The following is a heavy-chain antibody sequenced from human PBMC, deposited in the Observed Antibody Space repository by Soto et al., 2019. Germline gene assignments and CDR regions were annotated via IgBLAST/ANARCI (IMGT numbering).Heavy chain of an antibody. CDR1: GFIVSSYY. V-gene: IGHV3-53*01. CDR2: IYSGGST. CDR3: AKSGANGWFADGFDV. Sequence: GGSLRLSCAGSGFIVSSYYMSWVRQAPGKGLEWISVIYSGGSTYYADSVKGRFTISRENSENTLYLQLNSLRAEDTAVYYCAKSGANGWFADGFDVCGQVTLVTVSS. D-gene: IGHD6-19*01. J-gene: IGHJ3*01.